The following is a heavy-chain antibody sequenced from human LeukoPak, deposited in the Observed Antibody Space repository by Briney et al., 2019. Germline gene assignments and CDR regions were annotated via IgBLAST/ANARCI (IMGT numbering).Heavy chain of an antibody. V-gene: IGHV3-74*01. D-gene: IGHD2-2*01. CDR2: INSDGSST. Sequence: GGSLRLSCAASGFTFSSYWMHWVRQAPGKGLVWVSRINSDGSSTSYADSVKGRFTISRDNAKNTLYLQMNSLRAEDTAVYYCAKDLLDIVVVPAAMFPNYYYYGMDVWGQGTTVTVSS. J-gene: IGHJ6*02. CDR3: AKDLLDIVVVPAAMFPNYYYYGMDV. CDR1: GFTFSSYW.